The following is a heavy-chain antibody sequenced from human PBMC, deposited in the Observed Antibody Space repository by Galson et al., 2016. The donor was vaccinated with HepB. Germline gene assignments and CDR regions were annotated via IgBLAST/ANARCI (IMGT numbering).Heavy chain of an antibody. D-gene: IGHD1-14*01. V-gene: IGHV3-48*03. CDR2: ICSSGGPI. J-gene: IGHJ4*02. CDR1: GFTFDNYQ. Sequence: SLRLSCAGSGFTFDNYQMNWARQAPGKGLEWVSYICSSGGPIYSADSVKGRFTISRDNAQNSLYLQMNSLRAEDSAVYFCAGDSGRTGAWDFWGQGTLVTVSS. CDR3: AGDSGRTGAWDF.